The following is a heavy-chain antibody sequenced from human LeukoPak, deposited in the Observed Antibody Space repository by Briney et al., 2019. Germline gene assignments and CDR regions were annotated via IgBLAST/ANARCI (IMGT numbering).Heavy chain of an antibody. CDR2: IYYSGST. D-gene: IGHD3-22*01. CDR3: ARDSYYYDSSGYYD. J-gene: IGHJ4*02. V-gene: IGHV4-31*03. CDR1: GGSISSGGYY. Sequence: SQTLSLTCTVSGGSISSGGYYWSWIRQHPGKGLEWIGYIYYSGSTYYNPSLKSRVTISVDTSKNQFSLKLSSVTAADTAVYYCARDSYYYDSSGYYDWGQGTLVTVSS.